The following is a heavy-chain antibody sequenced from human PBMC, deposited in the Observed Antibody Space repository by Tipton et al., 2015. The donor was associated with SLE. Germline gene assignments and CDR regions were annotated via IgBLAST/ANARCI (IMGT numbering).Heavy chain of an antibody. CDR1: GFTFSNNW. V-gene: IGHV3-7*01. D-gene: IGHD4-17*01. CDR2: IKPDGSEE. J-gene: IGHJ3*02. CDR3: ARVNDYGDYDGFDI. Sequence: SLRLSCAASGFTFSNNWMTWVRQAPGKGLEWVAHIKPDGSEEFYVDSVRGRFIISRDNAKNTLHLQMSSLRVEDTAVYYCARVNDYGDYDGFDIWGQGTMVTVSS.